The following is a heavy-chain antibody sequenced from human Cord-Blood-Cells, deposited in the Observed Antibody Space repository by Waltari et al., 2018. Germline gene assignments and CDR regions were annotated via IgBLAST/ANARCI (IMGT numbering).Heavy chain of an antibody. J-gene: IGHJ4*02. CDR2: IYYSGST. V-gene: IGHV4-59*01. CDR3: AREGLGYYFDY. Sequence: QVQLQESGPGLVKPSETLSLTCTVSGGSISSYYWSWIRQPPGKGLEWIGYIYYSGSTNYNPSLKSRVTISVDTSKNQFSLKLSSVTAADTAVYYCAREGLGYYFDYWGQGTMVTVSS. D-gene: IGHD7-27*01. CDR1: GGSISSYY.